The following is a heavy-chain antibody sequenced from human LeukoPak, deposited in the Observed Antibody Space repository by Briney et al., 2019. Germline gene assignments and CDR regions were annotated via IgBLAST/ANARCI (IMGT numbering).Heavy chain of an antibody. V-gene: IGHV1-18*01. Sequence: ASVKVSCKASGYTFTSYGISWVRQAPGQGLEWMGWISAYNGNTNYAQKLQGRVTMTTDTSTSTAYMELRSLRSDDTAVYYCATSEIVAPAHDYDYWGQGTLVTVSS. D-gene: IGHD2-2*01. CDR2: ISAYNGNT. CDR3: ATSEIVAPAHDYDY. CDR1: GYTFTSYG. J-gene: IGHJ4*02.